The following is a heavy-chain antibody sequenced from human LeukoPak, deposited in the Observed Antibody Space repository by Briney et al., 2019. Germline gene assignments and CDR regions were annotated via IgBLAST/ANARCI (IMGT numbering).Heavy chain of an antibody. Sequence: ASVKVSCKASGYTFTSYGISWVRQAPGQGLEWMGWISAYNGNTNYAQKLQGRVTMTTDTSTSTAYMELRSLRSDDTAVYYCARDFGSMSQADSSSWFGDWFDPWGQGTLVTVSS. J-gene: IGHJ5*02. CDR3: ARDFGSMSQADSSSWFGDWFDP. CDR1: GYTFTSYG. V-gene: IGHV1-18*01. D-gene: IGHD6-13*01. CDR2: ISAYNGNT.